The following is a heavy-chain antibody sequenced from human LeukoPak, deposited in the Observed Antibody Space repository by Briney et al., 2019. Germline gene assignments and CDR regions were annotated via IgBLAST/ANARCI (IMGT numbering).Heavy chain of an antibody. D-gene: IGHD3-22*01. CDR1: GFTFSSYA. Sequence: GGSLRLSCAASGFTFSSYAMSWVRQAPGKGLEWVSAISGSGGSTYYADSVKGRFTISRDNSKNTLYLQMNSLRAEDTAVYYCAKAQTPDYYYDSSGSTFVYWGQGTLVTVSS. CDR2: ISGSGGST. V-gene: IGHV3-23*01. J-gene: IGHJ4*02. CDR3: AKAQTPDYYYDSSGSTFVY.